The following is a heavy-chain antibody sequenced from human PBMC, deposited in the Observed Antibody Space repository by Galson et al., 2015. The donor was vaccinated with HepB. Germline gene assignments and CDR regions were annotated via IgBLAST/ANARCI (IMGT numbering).Heavy chain of an antibody. CDR2: IIPILGIA. CDR3: ARDQSGSYPPG. V-gene: IGHV1-69*04. J-gene: IGHJ4*02. CDR1: GGTFSSYA. D-gene: IGHD1-26*01. Sequence: SVKVSCKASGGTFSSYAISWVRQAPGQGLEWMGRIIPILGIANYAQKFQGRVTITADKSTSTAYMELSSLRSEDTAVYYCARDQSGSYPPGWGQGTLVTVSS.